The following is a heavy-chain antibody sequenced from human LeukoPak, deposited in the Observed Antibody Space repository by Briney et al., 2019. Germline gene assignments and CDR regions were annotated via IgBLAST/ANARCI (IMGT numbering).Heavy chain of an antibody. V-gene: IGHV4-39*01. CDR3: ARHYYDCSGYFYYYYYMDV. J-gene: IGHJ6*03. CDR2: IYYSGST. Sequence: SETLSLTCTVSGGSISSSSYYWGWIRQPPGKGLEWIGSIYYSGSTYYNPSLKSRVTISVDTSKNQFSLKLSSVTAADTAVYYCARHYYDCSGYFYYYYYMDVWGKGTTVTVSS. D-gene: IGHD3-22*01. CDR1: GGSISSSSYY.